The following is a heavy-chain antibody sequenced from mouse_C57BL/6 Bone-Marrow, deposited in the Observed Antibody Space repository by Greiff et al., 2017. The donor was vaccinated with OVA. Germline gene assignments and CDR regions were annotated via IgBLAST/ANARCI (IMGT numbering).Heavy chain of an antibody. D-gene: IGHD2-2*01. CDR3: AREAWFLFDY. Sequence: QVQLQQPGAELVKPGASVKLSCKASGYTFTSYWMQWVKQRPGQGLEWIGEIDPSDSYTNYNQKFKGKATLTVDPSSSTAYMQLSSLTSEDSAVYYCAREAWFLFDYWGQGTTLTVSS. CDR2: IDPSDSYT. CDR1: GYTFTSYW. J-gene: IGHJ2*01. V-gene: IGHV1-50*01.